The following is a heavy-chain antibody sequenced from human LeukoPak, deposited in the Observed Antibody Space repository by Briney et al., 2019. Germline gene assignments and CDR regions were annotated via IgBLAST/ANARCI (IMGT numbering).Heavy chain of an antibody. CDR3: ASYWAAHTVGNAFDI. V-gene: IGHV4-31*03. D-gene: IGHD2-8*02. Sequence: PSQTLSLTCTVSGGSISSGGYYWSWIRQHPGKGLEWIGYIYYSGSTYYNPSLKSRVIISVDTSKNQFSLKLNSVTATDTAVYYCASYWAAHTVGNAFDIWGQGTMVTVSS. CDR1: GGSISSGGYY. J-gene: IGHJ3*02. CDR2: IYYSGST.